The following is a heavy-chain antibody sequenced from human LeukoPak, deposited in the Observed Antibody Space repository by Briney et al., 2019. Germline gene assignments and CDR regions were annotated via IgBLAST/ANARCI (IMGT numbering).Heavy chain of an antibody. CDR2: VYYSGIT. CDR3: ARLAYYDFWSGYYVDV. V-gene: IGHV4-39*01. D-gene: IGHD3-3*01. Sequence: PSETLSLTCTVSGGSLSINNYYWGWSRQPPGEGLEWIGTVYYSGITYYNPSLKSRLTISVDTSNNQFSLKLNSWTAGVTAMYYCARLAYYDFWSGYYVDVWGKGTTVTVSS. J-gene: IGHJ6*04. CDR1: GGSLSINNYY.